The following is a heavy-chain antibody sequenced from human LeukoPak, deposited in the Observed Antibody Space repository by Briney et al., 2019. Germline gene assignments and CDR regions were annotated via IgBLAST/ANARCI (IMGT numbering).Heavy chain of an antibody. Sequence: SQTLSLTCTVSGGSISSGSYYWGWIRQHPGKGLEWIGYIHNTGKTDYNPSIKGRIIISLDTSKNRFSLRLSSVTAADTALYYCARKNDYGDSYYMDVWGKGTTVTVSS. V-gene: IGHV4-31*03. CDR3: ARKNDYGDSYYMDV. J-gene: IGHJ6*03. CDR2: IHNTGKT. CDR1: GGSISSGSYY. D-gene: IGHD4-17*01.